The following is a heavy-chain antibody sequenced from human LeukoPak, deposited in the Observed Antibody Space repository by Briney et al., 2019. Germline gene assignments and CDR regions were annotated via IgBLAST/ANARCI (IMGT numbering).Heavy chain of an antibody. CDR2: INPSGGST. V-gene: IGHV1-46*01. CDR3: ARARQVTDSSGWQETDAFDI. D-gene: IGHD6-19*01. Sequence: ASVKVSCKASGYTFTSYYMHWVQQAPGQGLEWMGIINPSGGSTSYAQKFQGRVTMTRDTSTSTVYMELSSLRSGDTAVYYCARARQVTDSSGWQETDAFDIWGQGTMVTVSS. J-gene: IGHJ3*02. CDR1: GYTFTSYY.